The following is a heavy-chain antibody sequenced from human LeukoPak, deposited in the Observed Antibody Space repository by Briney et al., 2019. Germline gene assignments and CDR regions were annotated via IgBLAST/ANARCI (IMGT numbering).Heavy chain of an antibody. CDR2: ISGSGGST. CDR1: GFTFSSYG. Sequence: GRSLRLSCAASGFTFSSYGMHWVRQAPGKGLEWVSAISGSGGSTYYADSVKGRFTISRDNSKNTLYLQMNSLRAEDTAVYYCAKDRGYCSSTSCYEAFDIWGQGTMVTVSS. D-gene: IGHD2-2*01. CDR3: AKDRGYCSSTSCYEAFDI. V-gene: IGHV3-23*01. J-gene: IGHJ3*02.